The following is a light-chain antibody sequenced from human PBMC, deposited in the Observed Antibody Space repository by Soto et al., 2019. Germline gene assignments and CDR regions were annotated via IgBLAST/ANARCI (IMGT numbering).Light chain of an antibody. V-gene: IGKV1-39*01. CDR2: AAS. CDR1: QTVNTY. J-gene: IGKJ1*01. CDR3: QHSYSTPPT. Sequence: DIPMTQSPSSLSASVGDRDTITCRASQTVNTYLNWYQQRPGKDPKLLISAASSLKSGVPSRFSGSGSGTDFTLTISSLQPEDSATYYCQHSYSTPPTFGQGTRVEIK.